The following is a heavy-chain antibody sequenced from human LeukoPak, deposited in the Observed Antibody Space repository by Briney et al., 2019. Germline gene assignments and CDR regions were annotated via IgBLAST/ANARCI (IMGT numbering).Heavy chain of an antibody. D-gene: IGHD1-1*01. CDR1: GFTFSSYS. J-gene: IGHJ6*03. Sequence: GGSPRLSCAASGFTFSSYSMNWVRQAPGKGLAWVSSISSSSGYIYYADSVKGQFTISRDNAKNSLYLQMNSLRAEDTAVYYCARASTGPYYYYYYMDVWGKGTTVNVSS. CDR2: ISSSSGYI. CDR3: ARASTGPYYYYYYMDV. V-gene: IGHV3-21*01.